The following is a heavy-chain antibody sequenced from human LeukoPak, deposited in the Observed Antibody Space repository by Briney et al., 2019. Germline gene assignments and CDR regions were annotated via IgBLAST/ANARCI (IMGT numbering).Heavy chain of an antibody. J-gene: IGHJ6*03. V-gene: IGHV4-59*01. D-gene: IGHD3-10*01. Sequence: SETLSLTCTVSGGSISSYYWSWIRQPPGKGLEWIGYIYYSGSTNYNPSLKSRVTISVDTSKNQFSLKLSSVTAADTAVYYCASHYGSGSYYYYYYMDVWGKGTTVTVSS. CDR3: ASHYGSGSYYYYYYMDV. CDR2: IYYSGST. CDR1: GGSISSYY.